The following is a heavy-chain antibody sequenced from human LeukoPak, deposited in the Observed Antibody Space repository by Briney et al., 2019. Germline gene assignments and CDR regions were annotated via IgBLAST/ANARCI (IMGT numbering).Heavy chain of an antibody. CDR1: GGSISSSSYY. V-gene: IGHV4-61*05. CDR3: ARRWNLGAHYDSSNNRPWWYFDV. Sequence: NSSETLSLTCTVSGGSISSSSYYWGWIRQPPGKGLEWIGYIYYTGSTKYNPSLKSRITISIDTSRNQFSLKLTSVTAADTAVYYCARRWNLGAHYDSSNNRPWWYFDVWGRGTLVTVSS. J-gene: IGHJ2*01. CDR2: IYYTGST. D-gene: IGHD3-22*01.